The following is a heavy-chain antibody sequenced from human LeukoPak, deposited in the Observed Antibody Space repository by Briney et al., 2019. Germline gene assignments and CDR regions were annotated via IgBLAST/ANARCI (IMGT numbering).Heavy chain of an antibody. J-gene: IGHJ4*02. CDR1: GYTFTIYD. Sequence: ASVKVSCKASGYTFTIYDINWVRQATGQGLEWMGWMNPNSGNTGYAQKFHGRVTITRNTSISTAYMELSSLRSEDTAVYYCARGRISGYYFSFDYWGQGTLVTVSS. CDR3: ARGRISGYYFSFDY. V-gene: IGHV1-8*03. CDR2: MNPNSGNT. D-gene: IGHD3-22*01.